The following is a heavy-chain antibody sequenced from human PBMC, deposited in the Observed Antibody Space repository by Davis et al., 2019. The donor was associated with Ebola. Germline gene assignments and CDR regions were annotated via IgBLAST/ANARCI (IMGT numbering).Heavy chain of an antibody. CDR1: GFTFSSYA. CDR3: VKGGPLPVYAVDY. Sequence: GESLKISCAASGFTFSSYAMHWVRQAPGKGLEYVSAISSNGGSTYYADSVKGRFTISRDNSKNTLYLQMSSLRAEDTAVYYCVKGGPLPVYAVDYWGQGTLVTVSS. V-gene: IGHV3-64D*08. D-gene: IGHD2-8*01. CDR2: ISSNGGST. J-gene: IGHJ4*02.